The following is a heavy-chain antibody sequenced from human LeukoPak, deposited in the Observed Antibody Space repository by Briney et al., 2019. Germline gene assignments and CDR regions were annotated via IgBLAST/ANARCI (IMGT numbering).Heavy chain of an antibody. J-gene: IGHJ4*02. D-gene: IGHD2/OR15-2a*01. CDR1: GGSFSGYY. CDR3: ARGFRRLDY. V-gene: IGHV4-34*01. Sequence: SETLSLTCAVYGGSFSGYYWSWIRQPPGKGLEWIGEINHSGSTNYNPSLKSRVTISVDTSKNQFSLKLSSVTAADTAVYYCARGFRRLDYWGQGTLVTVSS. CDR2: INHSGST.